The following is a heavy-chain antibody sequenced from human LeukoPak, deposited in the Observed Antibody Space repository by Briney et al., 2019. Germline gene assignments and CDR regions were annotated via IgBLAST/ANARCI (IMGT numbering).Heavy chain of an antibody. Sequence: GGSLRLSCAASGFTFRRYGMHWVRQAPGKGLEWVAVISYDGSNKYYADSVKGRFTISRDNSKKTLYLQMNSLRAEDTAVYYCAKGYYDILTGHSPGMDVWGQGTTVTVSS. D-gene: IGHD3-9*01. CDR3: AKGYYDILTGHSPGMDV. V-gene: IGHV3-30*18. J-gene: IGHJ6*02. CDR1: GFTFRRYG. CDR2: ISYDGSNK.